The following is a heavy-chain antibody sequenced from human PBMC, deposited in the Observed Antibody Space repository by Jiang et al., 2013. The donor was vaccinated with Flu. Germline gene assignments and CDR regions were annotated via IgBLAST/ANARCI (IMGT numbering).Heavy chain of an antibody. Sequence: AASGFTFSDYYMSWIRQASRKGLEWVSYISSSGSTIYYADSVKGRFTISRDNAKNSLYLQMNSLRAEDTAVYYCARDVEGRRDGYMPWGAFDIWGQGTMVTVSS. CDR2: ISSSGSTI. CDR3: ARDVEGRRDGYMPWGAFDI. CDR1: GFTFSDYY. V-gene: IGHV3-11*01. D-gene: IGHD5-24*01. J-gene: IGHJ3*02.